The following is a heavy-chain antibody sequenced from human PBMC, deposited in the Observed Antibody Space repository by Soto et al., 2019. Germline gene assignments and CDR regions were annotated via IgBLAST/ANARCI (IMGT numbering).Heavy chain of an antibody. J-gene: IGHJ4*02. V-gene: IGHV3-11*01. CDR2: ISGSESNI. D-gene: IGHD2-21*02. CDR3: ARRRDLLDN. CDR1: GFTFTDYY. Sequence: QVHLVESGVGLVKPGGSLRLSSAASGFTFTDYYMSWIREAPGKGLEWVSYISGSESNIYYADSVKGRFTISRDNAKNSLFLQMNSLRAEDTAVYYCARRRDLLDNWGQGTLVTVSS.